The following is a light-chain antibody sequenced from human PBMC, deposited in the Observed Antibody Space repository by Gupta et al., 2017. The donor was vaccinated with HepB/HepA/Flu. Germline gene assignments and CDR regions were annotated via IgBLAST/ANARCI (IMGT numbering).Light chain of an antibody. V-gene: IGLV1-40*01. CDR2: GNS. J-gene: IGLJ2*01. CDR1: SSNIGAGYD. Sequence: GAPGQRVTISCTGSSSNIGAGYDVHWYQQLPGTAPKLLIYGNSNRPSGVPDRFSGSKSGTSASLAITGLQAEDEADYYCQSYDSSLSGSVVFGGGTKLTVL. CDR3: QSYDSSLSGSVV.